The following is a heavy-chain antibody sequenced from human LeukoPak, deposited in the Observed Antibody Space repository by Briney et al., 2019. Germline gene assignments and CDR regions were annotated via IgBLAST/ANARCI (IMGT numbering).Heavy chain of an antibody. V-gene: IGHV3-11*04. CDR2: INSSGSTI. CDR3: ARVAFYYYMDV. Sequence: PGGSLRLSCAASGFTFSDYYMSWIRQAPGKGLEWLSYINSSGSTIYYADSVKGRFTISRDNAKNSLYLQMNSLRAEDTAVYYCARVAFYYYMDVWGKGTTVTVSS. CDR1: GFTFSDYY. J-gene: IGHJ6*03.